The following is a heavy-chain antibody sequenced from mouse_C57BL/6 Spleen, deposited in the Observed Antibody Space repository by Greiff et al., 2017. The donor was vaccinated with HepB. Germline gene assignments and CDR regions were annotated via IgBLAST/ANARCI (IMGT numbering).Heavy chain of an antibody. V-gene: IGHV1-54*01. D-gene: IGHD3-2*02. CDR1: GYAFTNYL. CDR2: INPGSGGT. Sequence: QVQLKESGAELVRPGTSVKVSCKASGYAFTNYLIEWVKQRPGQGLEWIGVINPGSGGTNYNEKFKGKATLTADKSSSTAYMQLSSLTSEDSAVYFCARSGLRLRSFDYWGQGTTLTVSS. CDR3: ARSGLRLRSFDY. J-gene: IGHJ2*01.